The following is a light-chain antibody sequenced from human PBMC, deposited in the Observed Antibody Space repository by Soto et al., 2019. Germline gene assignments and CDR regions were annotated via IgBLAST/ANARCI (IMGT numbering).Light chain of an antibody. V-gene: IGLV2-18*02. CDR2: EVS. CDR1: SSDVGSYDR. CDR3: ASYTTSSAFVV. Sequence: QSALTQPPSVSASPGQSVTISCTGTSSDVGSYDRVSCYQQPQGTAPKLMIYEVSNRPSGVPDRFSGSKSGNTASLTISGLQAEDADDYFCASYTTSSAFVVFGGGTKVTVL. J-gene: IGLJ2*01.